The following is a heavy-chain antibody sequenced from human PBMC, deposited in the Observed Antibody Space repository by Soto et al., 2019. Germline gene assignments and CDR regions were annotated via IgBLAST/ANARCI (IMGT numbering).Heavy chain of an antibody. CDR3: ATGSGWYSPDY. CDR2: INNDGSSR. Sequence: EVPLVESGGGLVQPGGSLRLSCAASGFTFSSNWMHWVRQGPGKGLVWVSRINNDGSSRDYAASVKGRFTISRDNAKNTLYLEMNSLRAEDTAVYYCATGSGWYSPDYWGQGTLVTVSS. V-gene: IGHV3-74*01. D-gene: IGHD6-19*01. J-gene: IGHJ4*02. CDR1: GFTFSSNW.